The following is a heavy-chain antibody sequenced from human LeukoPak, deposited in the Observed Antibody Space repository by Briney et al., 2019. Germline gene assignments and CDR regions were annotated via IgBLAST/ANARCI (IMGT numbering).Heavy chain of an antibody. Sequence: GGSLRLSCAASGFTFSNYWMSWVRQAPGKGLEWVANIKQDGSEKYYVDSVNGRFTVSRDNAKNSLYLQMNSLRAEDTAVYYCARDKIVGATYLDYWGQGTLVTVSS. J-gene: IGHJ4*02. CDR1: GFTFSNYW. CDR2: IKQDGSEK. CDR3: ARDKIVGATYLDY. D-gene: IGHD1-26*01. V-gene: IGHV3-7*01.